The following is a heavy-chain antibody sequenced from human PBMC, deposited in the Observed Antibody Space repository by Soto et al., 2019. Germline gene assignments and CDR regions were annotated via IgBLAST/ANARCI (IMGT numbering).Heavy chain of an antibody. D-gene: IGHD3-16*01. Sequence: QAQLVQSGAEVKRHGSSVKVSCKASGDTFSSYSISWVRQAPGQGLEWMGRIIPMVGTPNYAQKFQGRVTFSADKSTSTAYMVLNSLISDDTAVYYCATDGGSTSSSAYNYFMDVWGKGTPVTVSS. CDR1: GDTFSSYS. V-gene: IGHV1-69*08. CDR2: IIPMVGTP. CDR3: ATDGGSTSSSAYNYFMDV. J-gene: IGHJ6*03.